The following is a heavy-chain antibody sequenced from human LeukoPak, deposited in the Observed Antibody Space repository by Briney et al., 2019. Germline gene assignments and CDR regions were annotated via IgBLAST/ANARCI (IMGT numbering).Heavy chain of an antibody. J-gene: IGHJ4*02. CDR3: ARGGRHRYCSSTSCSDY. Sequence: ASVKVSCKASGYTFTSYGISWVRQAPGQGLEWMGWISAYNGNTNYAQKLQGRVTMTTDTSTSTAYMELRSLRSDDTAVYYCARGGRHRYCSSTSCSDYWGQGTLVTASS. V-gene: IGHV1-18*01. CDR2: ISAYNGNT. CDR1: GYTFTSYG. D-gene: IGHD2-2*01.